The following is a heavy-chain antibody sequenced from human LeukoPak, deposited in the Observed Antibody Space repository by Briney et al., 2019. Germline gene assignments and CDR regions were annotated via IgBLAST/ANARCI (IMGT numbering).Heavy chain of an antibody. CDR1: GFTFSDHF. Sequence: PGGSLRLSCAASGFTFSDHFMTWIRQAPGKGLEWVSYISSGGSTIYYATSVKGRFTISRDNAENSLYLQMNILRAEDTAVYYFAKGSYASGWYKTFDYGGREIRVTVSS. CDR3: AKGSYASGWYKTFDY. J-gene: IGHJ4*02. CDR2: ISSGGSTI. D-gene: IGHD6-19*01. V-gene: IGHV3-11*04.